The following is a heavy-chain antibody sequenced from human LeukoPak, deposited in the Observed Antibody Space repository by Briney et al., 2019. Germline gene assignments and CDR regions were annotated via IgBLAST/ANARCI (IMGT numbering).Heavy chain of an antibody. CDR3: TTDSYGGNSHYYYGMDV. D-gene: IGHD4-23*01. CDR2: TKSKTDGGTT. J-gene: IGHJ6*02. Sequence: KSGGSLRLSCAASGFTFSNAWMSWVRQAPGKGLEWVGRTKSKTDGGTTDYAAPVKGRFTISRDDSKNTLYLQMNSLKTEDTAVYYCTTDSYGGNSHYYYGMDVWGQGTTVTVSS. V-gene: IGHV3-15*01. CDR1: GFTFSNAW.